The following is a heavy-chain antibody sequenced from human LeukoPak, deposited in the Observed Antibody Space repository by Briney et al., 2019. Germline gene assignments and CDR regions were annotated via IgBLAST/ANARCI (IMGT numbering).Heavy chain of an antibody. Sequence: SLTLSCGASVFNFNAYAMHGVRQAPGKGLEWVSGISWHRANIDYADSVKGRFTINSDNAKTSLYLQMTSLRHEDTALSYCVREYGSTKLLIDDAFDLCGQGPMVPVSS. CDR1: VFNFNAYA. D-gene: IGHD4/OR15-4a*01. V-gene: IGHV3-9*01. CDR2: ISWHRANI. J-gene: IGHJ3*01. CDR3: VREYGSTKLLIDDAFDL.